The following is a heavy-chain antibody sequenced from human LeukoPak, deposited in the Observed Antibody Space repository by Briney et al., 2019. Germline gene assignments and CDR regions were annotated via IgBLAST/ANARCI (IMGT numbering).Heavy chain of an antibody. V-gene: IGHV4-59*01. Sequence: SETLSLTCTVSGGSISSYYWSWIRQPPGKGLEWIGYIYYSGSTNYNPSLKSRVTISVDTSKNQFALKLSSVTAADTAVYYCARGSTGTANFDYWGQGTLVTVSS. J-gene: IGHJ4*02. CDR2: IYYSGST. CDR1: GGSISSYY. CDR3: ARGSTGTANFDY. D-gene: IGHD1-1*01.